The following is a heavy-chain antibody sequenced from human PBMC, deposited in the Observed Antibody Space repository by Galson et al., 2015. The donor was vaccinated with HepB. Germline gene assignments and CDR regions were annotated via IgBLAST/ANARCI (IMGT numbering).Heavy chain of an antibody. J-gene: IGHJ5*02. V-gene: IGHV3-23*01. CDR3: AKDTFTYGFNWFDP. CDR2: ISGSGGST. Sequence: SLRLSCAASGFTFSHYAMSWVRQAPGKGLEWVSGISGSGGSTYYAESVKGRFTISRDNSKETLYLQMNSLRAEDTAVYYCAKDTFTYGFNWFDPWGQGTLVTVSS. CDR1: GFTFSHYA. D-gene: IGHD3-10*01.